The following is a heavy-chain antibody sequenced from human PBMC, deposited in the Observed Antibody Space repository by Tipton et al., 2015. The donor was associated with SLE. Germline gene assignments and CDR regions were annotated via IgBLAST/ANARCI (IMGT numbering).Heavy chain of an antibody. D-gene: IGHD2-2*01. CDR2: ISSSGSTI. CDR3: ARADFPAAPFDY. Sequence: SLRLSCAASGFTFSSYSMNWVRQAPGKGLEWVSYISSSGSTIYYADSVKGRFTISRDNAKNSLYLQMNSLRAEDTAVYYCARADFPAAPFDYWGQGTLVTVSS. J-gene: IGHJ4*02. V-gene: IGHV3-48*04. CDR1: GFTFSSYS.